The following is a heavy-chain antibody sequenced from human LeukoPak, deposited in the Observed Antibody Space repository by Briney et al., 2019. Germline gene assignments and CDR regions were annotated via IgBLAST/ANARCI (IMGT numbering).Heavy chain of an antibody. CDR1: GYTFTRYY. CDR2: INPNSGGT. V-gene: IGHV1-2*02. Sequence: ASVKVSCKASGYTFTRYYMHWVRQAPGQGLEWMGIINPNSGGTKYAQKFQGRVTMTRDTSISTVYMELSRLRSDDTAVYYCARGLRGSPAFDYWGQGTLVTVSS. D-gene: IGHD2-2*01. CDR3: ARGLRGSPAFDY. J-gene: IGHJ4*02.